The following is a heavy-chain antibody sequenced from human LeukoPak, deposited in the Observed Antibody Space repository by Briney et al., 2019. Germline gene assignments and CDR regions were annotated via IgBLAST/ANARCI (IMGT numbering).Heavy chain of an antibody. Sequence: GGSLRPSCAASGFTFGSYAMHWVRQAPGKGLEWVAVISYDGSNKYYADSVKGRFTISRDNSKNTLYLQMNSLRAEDTAVYYCARDRDSSGYYFDYWGQGTLVTVSS. CDR1: GFTFGSYA. CDR2: ISYDGSNK. D-gene: IGHD6-25*01. V-gene: IGHV3-30-3*01. CDR3: ARDRDSSGYYFDY. J-gene: IGHJ4*02.